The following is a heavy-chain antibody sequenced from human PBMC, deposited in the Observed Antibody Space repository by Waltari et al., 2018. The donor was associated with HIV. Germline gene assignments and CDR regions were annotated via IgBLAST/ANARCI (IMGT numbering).Heavy chain of an antibody. V-gene: IGHV1-3*01. J-gene: IGHJ4*02. CDR1: GYTFTSYA. CDR3: ARDTPYSGYDDYFDY. CDR2: INAGNGNT. Sequence: QVQLVQSGAEVKKPGASVKVSCKASGYTFTSYAMHWVRQAPGQRLEWMGWINAGNGNTKYSQKFQGRVTITRDTSASTAYMELSSLRSEDTAVYYCARDTPYSGYDDYFDYWGQGTLVTVSS. D-gene: IGHD5-12*01.